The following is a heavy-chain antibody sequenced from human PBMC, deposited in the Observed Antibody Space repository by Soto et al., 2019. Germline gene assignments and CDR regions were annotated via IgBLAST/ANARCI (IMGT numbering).Heavy chain of an antibody. CDR1: GFTVSSNY. CDR3: ARGTFGGLLDY. D-gene: IGHD3-16*01. Sequence: GGSLRLSCAASGFTVSSNYMSWVRQAPGKGLEWVSVIYSGGSTYYADSVKGRFTISRDNSKNTLYLQMNSLRAEDTGVYYCARGTFGGLLDYWGQGTLVTVSS. CDR2: IYSGGST. J-gene: IGHJ4*02. V-gene: IGHV3-66*02.